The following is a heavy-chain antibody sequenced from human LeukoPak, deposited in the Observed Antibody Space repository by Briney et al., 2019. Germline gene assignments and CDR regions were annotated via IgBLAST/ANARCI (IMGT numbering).Heavy chain of an antibody. Sequence: SETLSLTCTVSGGSISSSSYYWSWIRQPAGKGLEWIGRIYTSGSTNYNPSLKSRVTISVDTSKNQFSLKLSSVTAADTAVYYCARQGRRVDSSSPRWFDPWGQGTLVTVSS. V-gene: IGHV4-61*02. CDR1: GGSISSSSYY. CDR3: ARQGRRVDSSSPRWFDP. CDR2: IYTSGST. D-gene: IGHD6-6*01. J-gene: IGHJ5*02.